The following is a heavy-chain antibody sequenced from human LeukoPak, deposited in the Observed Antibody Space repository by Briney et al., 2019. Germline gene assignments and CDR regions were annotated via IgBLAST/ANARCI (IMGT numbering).Heavy chain of an antibody. Sequence: SGTLSLTCAVYDESLNGYYWSWIRQPPGKGLEWIGEMNVSGRTTYNPSLESRATISAERSKNQFSLKLTSVTAADTAVYYCASGSWSRRFAPWGQGTLVTVSS. V-gene: IGHV4-34*01. D-gene: IGHD1-14*01. CDR1: DESLNGYY. CDR3: ASGSWSRRFAP. CDR2: MNVSGRT. J-gene: IGHJ5*02.